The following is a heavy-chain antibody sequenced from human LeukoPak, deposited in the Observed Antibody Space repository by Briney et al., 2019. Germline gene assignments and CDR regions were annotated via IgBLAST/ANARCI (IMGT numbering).Heavy chain of an antibody. CDR3: ARGGGWFGELRGYFQH. J-gene: IGHJ1*01. Sequence: SETLSLTCAVYGGSFSGYHWSWIRQPPGKGLEWIGEINHSGSTNYNPSLKSRVTISVGTSKNQFSLKLSSVTAADTAVYYCARGGGWFGELRGYFQHWGQGTLVTVSS. CDR2: INHSGST. V-gene: IGHV4-34*01. CDR1: GGSFSGYH. D-gene: IGHD3-10*01.